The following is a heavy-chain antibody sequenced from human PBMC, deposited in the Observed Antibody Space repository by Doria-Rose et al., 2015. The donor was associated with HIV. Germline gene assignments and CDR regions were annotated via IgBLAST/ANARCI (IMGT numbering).Heavy chain of an antibody. J-gene: IGHJ4*02. CDR3: ARIKSSRWYHKYYFDF. CDR2: IFSDDER. V-gene: IGHV2-26*01. Sequence: ESGPVLVKPTETLTLICTVSGVSLSSPGVGVSWIRQPPGTALEWLANIFSDDERSYKTSLKSRLTISRGTSKSQVVLTMTDMDPVDTATYYCARIKSSRWYHKYYFDFWGQGTLVIVSA. CDR1: GVSLSSPGVG. D-gene: IGHD6-13*01.